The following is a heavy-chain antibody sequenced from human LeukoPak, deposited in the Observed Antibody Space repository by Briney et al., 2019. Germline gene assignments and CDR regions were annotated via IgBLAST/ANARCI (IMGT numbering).Heavy chain of an antibody. V-gene: IGHV3-23*01. Sequence: GGSLRLSCTASGFTFSSFAMSWVRQAPGQGLEWVSSISSTAATTYYADSVRGRFTISRDNAMNTLYLQLSSLRVEDTAVYYCARRTLFGVIKPPDYWGQGTLVTVSS. CDR2: ISSTAATT. CDR3: ARRTLFGVIKPPDY. J-gene: IGHJ4*02. CDR1: GFTFSSFA. D-gene: IGHD3-3*01.